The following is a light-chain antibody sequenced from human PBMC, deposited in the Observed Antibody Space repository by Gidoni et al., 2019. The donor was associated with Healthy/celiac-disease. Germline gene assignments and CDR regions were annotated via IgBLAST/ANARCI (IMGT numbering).Light chain of an antibody. CDR2: DAS. CDR1: QDISNY. Sequence: IQMTQSPSSLSASLGDRVTITCQASQDISNYLNWYQQKPGKAPKLLIYDASNLETGVPSRFSGSGSGTDFTFTISSLQPEDIATYYCQQWGTFXQXTKLEIK. V-gene: IGKV1-33*01. CDR3: QQWGT. J-gene: IGKJ2*02.